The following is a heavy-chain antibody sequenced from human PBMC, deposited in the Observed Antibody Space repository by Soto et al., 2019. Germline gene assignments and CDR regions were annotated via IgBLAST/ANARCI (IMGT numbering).Heavy chain of an antibody. Sequence: PGESLRLSCTASGFTFGDYAMSWVRQAPGKGLEWVGFIRSKAYGGTTEYAASVKGRFTISRDDSKSIAYLQMNSLKTEDTAVYYCTTEVLEGGSAFDIWGQGTMVTVSS. V-gene: IGHV3-49*04. CDR2: IRSKAYGGTT. CDR3: TTEVLEGGSAFDI. J-gene: IGHJ3*02. D-gene: IGHD3-16*01. CDR1: GFTFGDYA.